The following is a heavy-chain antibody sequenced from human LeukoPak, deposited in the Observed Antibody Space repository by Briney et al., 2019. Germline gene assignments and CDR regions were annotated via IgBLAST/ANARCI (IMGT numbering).Heavy chain of an antibody. Sequence: GGSLRLSCAASGFTFSSYWMHWVRQAPGKGLEWVSAISGSGGSTYYADSVKGRFTISRDNSKNTLYLQMNSLRAEDTAVYYCAKDHRDSSGYYPFDYWGQGTLVTVSS. D-gene: IGHD3-22*01. J-gene: IGHJ4*02. CDR3: AKDHRDSSGYYPFDY. CDR2: ISGSGGST. CDR1: GFTFSSYW. V-gene: IGHV3-23*01.